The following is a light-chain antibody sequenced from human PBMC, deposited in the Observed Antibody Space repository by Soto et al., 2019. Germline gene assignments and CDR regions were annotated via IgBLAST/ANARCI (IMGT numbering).Light chain of an antibody. CDR2: WAS. CDR1: QSVLYSSNNKNF. Sequence: DIVMTQSPDSLAVSLGERATINCKSSQSVLYSSNNKNFLAWYQQKPGQPPKRLIYWASIRESGVPDRFSGSGSGTDFTLTISSLQAEDVAVYYCQQYYGAPYTFGQGTKLEIK. CDR3: QQYYGAPYT. J-gene: IGKJ2*01. V-gene: IGKV4-1*01.